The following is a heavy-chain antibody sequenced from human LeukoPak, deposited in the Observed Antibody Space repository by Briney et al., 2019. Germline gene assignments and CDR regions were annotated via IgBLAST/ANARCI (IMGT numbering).Heavy chain of an antibody. CDR3: ARGTPHYSGSGSYYISHFDP. Sequence: SVKVSCKASGGTFSSYAISWVRQAPGQGLEWMGGIIPIFGTANYAQKFQGRVTITADESTSTAYMELSSLRSEDTAVYYCARGTPHYSGSGSYYISHFDPWGQGTLVTVS. CDR2: IIPIFGTA. J-gene: IGHJ5*02. V-gene: IGHV1-69*13. D-gene: IGHD3-10*01. CDR1: GGTFSSYA.